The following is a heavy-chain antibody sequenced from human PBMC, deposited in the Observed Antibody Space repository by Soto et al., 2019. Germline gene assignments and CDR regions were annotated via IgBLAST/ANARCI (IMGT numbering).Heavy chain of an antibody. CDR1: GGSISNSNYY. CDR3: ERHSIWLLLSDY. V-gene: IGHV4-39*01. J-gene: IGHJ4*02. CDR2: IYYTGNT. Sequence: PSETLSLTCNVSGGSISNSNYYWGWIRQPPGKGLEWIGSIYYTGNTYYNPSLKNRVTISVDTSKNQFSLKLDSVTAAVTAVYFCERHSIWLLLSDYWGQGSLVTVSS. D-gene: IGHD3-22*01.